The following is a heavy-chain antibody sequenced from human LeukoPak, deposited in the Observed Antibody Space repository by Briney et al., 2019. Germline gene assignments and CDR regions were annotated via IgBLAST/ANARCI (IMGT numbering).Heavy chain of an antibody. Sequence: GASVKVSCKASGYTFTSYGISWVRQAPGQGLEWMGWISAYNGNTNYAQKLQGRVTMTTDTSTSTAYMELRSLRSDDTAVYYCASPGYCSSTSCSVGAFDIWGQGTMVTVSS. CDR1: GYTFTSYG. D-gene: IGHD2-2*01. CDR3: ASPGYCSSTSCSVGAFDI. V-gene: IGHV1-18*01. J-gene: IGHJ3*02. CDR2: ISAYNGNT.